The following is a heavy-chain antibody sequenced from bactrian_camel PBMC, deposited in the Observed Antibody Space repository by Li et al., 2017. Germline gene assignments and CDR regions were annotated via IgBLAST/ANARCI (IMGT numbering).Heavy chain of an antibody. D-gene: IGHD6*01. V-gene: IGHV3S54*01. Sequence: QLVESGGNLVQPGGSLRLSCKVSGHSRGSNCVGWYRLPPGRAPAEREGIAAIRRDGGETWYAASVKGRFAISHDNAESTVYLDMNNLKVEDTGMYRCAAVLCGSVRTGTLRATDWGQGTQVTVS. CDR2: IRRDGGET. J-gene: IGHJ4*01. CDR3: AAVLCGSVRTGTLRATD. CDR1: GHSRGSNC.